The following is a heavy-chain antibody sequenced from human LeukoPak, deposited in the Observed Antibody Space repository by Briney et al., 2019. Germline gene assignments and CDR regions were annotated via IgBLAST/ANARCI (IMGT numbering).Heavy chain of an antibody. CDR2: ISSSSDYI. CDR1: GFTFSSYN. V-gene: IGHV3-21*01. D-gene: IGHD4-23*01. CDR3: AKDIYGGNWPNDY. J-gene: IGHJ4*02. Sequence: GGSLRLSCAASGFTFSSYNMNWVRQAPGKGLEWVSSISSSSDYIYYADSVKGRFTISRDNAKNSLYLQMNSLRAEDTALYYCAKDIYGGNWPNDYWGQGTLVTVSS.